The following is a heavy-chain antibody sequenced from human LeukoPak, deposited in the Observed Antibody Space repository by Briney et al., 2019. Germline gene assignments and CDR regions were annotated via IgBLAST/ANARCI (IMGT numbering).Heavy chain of an antibody. Sequence: GGSLRLSCAASGFTFSNYAMSWVRQAPGKGLEWVSAISGSGGSTYYADSVKGRFTISRDNSKNTLYLQMNSLRAEDTAVYYCAKVRGTIFWSGRNWFDPWGQGTLVTVSS. CDR3: AKVRGTIFWSGRNWFDP. CDR1: GFTFSNYA. V-gene: IGHV3-23*01. D-gene: IGHD3-3*01. J-gene: IGHJ5*02. CDR2: ISGSGGST.